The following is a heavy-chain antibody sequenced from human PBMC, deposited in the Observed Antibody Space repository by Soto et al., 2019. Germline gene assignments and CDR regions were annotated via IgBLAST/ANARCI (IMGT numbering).Heavy chain of an antibody. J-gene: IGHJ4*02. CDR3: VTTRDGTTFFPH. CDR1: GYAFNSFW. D-gene: IGHD1-7*01. CDR2: MFPWTSDT. V-gene: IGHV5-51*01. Sequence: GESLKISCQGSGYAFNSFWIGWVRQMPGEGLEWMGLMFPWTSDTRYSPSFQGHVSISVDRSTGTGYLQWNSLKASDTAMYYCVTTRDGTTFFPHWGQGTPVTVSS.